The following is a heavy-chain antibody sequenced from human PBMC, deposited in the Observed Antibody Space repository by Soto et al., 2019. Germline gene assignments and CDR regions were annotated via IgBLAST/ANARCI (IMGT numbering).Heavy chain of an antibody. CDR3: ASSKETLLWFGELTNCFDP. CDR2: ISSSSSYI. V-gene: IGHV3-21*01. CDR1: GFTFSNCA. Sequence: PGGSLRLSCAASGFTFSNCAIRWVRQAPGKGLEWVSSISSSSSYIYYADSVKGRFTISRDNAKNSLYLQMNSLRAEDTAVYYCASSKETLLWFGELTNCFDPWGQGTLVTVSS. J-gene: IGHJ5*02. D-gene: IGHD3-10*01.